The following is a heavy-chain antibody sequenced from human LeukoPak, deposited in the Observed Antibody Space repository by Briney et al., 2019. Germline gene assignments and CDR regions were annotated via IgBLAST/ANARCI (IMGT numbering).Heavy chain of an antibody. V-gene: IGHV3-9*01. CDR3: AKRLFDY. CDR1: GFTFDDYA. Sequence: PGGSLRLSCAASGFTFDDYAMHWVRQAPGKGLEWVSGISWNSGSIGYADSVKGRFTISRDNSKNTLYLQMNSLRAEDTAVYYCAKRLFDYWGQGTLVTVSS. J-gene: IGHJ4*02. CDR2: ISWNSGSI.